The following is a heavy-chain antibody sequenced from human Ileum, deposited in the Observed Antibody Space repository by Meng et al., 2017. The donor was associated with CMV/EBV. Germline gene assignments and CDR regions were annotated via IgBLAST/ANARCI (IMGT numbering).Heavy chain of an antibody. CDR2: INPSGGST. CDR3: AKDAFSGYYYYGMDV. D-gene: IGHD1-26*01. CDR1: GYPFTNYC. V-gene: IGHV1-46*01. J-gene: IGHJ6*02. Sequence: GYPFTNYCMQWVRPAPGQGLEWMGIINPSGGSTSYPQKFQGRVTMTRDTSTSTFYLELSSLTSDDTAVYYCAKDAFSGYYYYGMDVWGQGTMVTVSS.